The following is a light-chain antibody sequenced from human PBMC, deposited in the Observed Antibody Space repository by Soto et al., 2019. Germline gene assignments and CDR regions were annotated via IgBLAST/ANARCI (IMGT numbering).Light chain of an antibody. J-gene: IGLJ1*01. CDR3: SSYTSTSTLYV. CDR2: EVS. V-gene: IGLV2-14*01. Sequence: QSALTQPASVSGSPGQSITISCTGFNSDIGTYNYVSWYQQHPGKAPKLVISEVSNRPSGISDRFSGSKSGNAASLTISGLQAEDEATYYCSSYTSTSTLYVFGPGTKVTVL. CDR1: NSDIGTYNY.